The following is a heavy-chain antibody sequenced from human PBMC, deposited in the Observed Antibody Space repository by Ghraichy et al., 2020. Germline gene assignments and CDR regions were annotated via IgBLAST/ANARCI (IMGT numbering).Heavy chain of an antibody. V-gene: IGHV4-59*01. CDR1: GGSISSYY. CDR3: ARGSFGYSYEKRGDFDY. J-gene: IGHJ4*02. D-gene: IGHD5-18*01. CDR2: IYYSGST. Sequence: SETLSLTCTVSGGSISSYYWSWIRQPPGKGLEWIGYIYYSGSTNYNPSLKSRVTISVDTSKNQFSLKLSSVTAADTAVYYCARGSFGYSYEKRGDFDYWGQGTLVTVSS.